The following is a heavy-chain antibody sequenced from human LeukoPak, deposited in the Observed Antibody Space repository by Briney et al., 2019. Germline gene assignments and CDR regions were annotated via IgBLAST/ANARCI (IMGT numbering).Heavy chain of an antibody. J-gene: IGHJ6*02. CDR1: GYTFTGSR. V-gene: IGHV1-2*02. D-gene: IGHD1-1*01. Sequence: ASVKVSCKASGYTFTGSRMQWARQAPGQGLEWMGWINPSNGDTNSEQKFQGRVTMTRDTSISTVYMELSRLTSDDTAVYYCARNWYGMDVWGQGTTVIVSS. CDR3: ARNWYGMDV. CDR2: INPSNGDT.